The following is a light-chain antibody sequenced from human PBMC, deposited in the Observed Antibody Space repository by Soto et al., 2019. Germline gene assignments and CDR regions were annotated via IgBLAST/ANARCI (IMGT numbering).Light chain of an antibody. J-gene: IGKJ4*01. CDR2: DTS. Sequence: EIVLTQSPGTLSLSPGERATLSCGASQSVISSYLAWYQQKPGQTPRLLIYDTSTRATGVPARFSGSRSGPEFTLTINSLQSEDFAIYYCQPYNNWPLTFGGGTKVESK. CDR3: QPYNNWPLT. V-gene: IGKV3-15*01. CDR1: QSVISSY.